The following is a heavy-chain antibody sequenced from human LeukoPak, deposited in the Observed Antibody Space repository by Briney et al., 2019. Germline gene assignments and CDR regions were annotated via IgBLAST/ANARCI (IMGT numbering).Heavy chain of an antibody. CDR1: GYTFSNQW. Sequence: GESLKISCKASGYTFSNQWIGWVRQMPGKGLEWMGIIYPGDSDTRYSPSFQGQVTISADKFINTAYLQWSSLKSSDTATYYCAGRFFRSVLSYYFDSWGQGTQVTVSS. V-gene: IGHV5-51*01. CDR2: IYPGDSDT. J-gene: IGHJ4*02. CDR3: AGRFFRSVLSYYFDS. D-gene: IGHD2/OR15-2a*01.